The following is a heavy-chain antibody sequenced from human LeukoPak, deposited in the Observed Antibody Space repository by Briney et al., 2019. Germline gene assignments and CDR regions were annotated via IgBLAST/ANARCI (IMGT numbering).Heavy chain of an antibody. V-gene: IGHV3-23*01. J-gene: IGHJ4*02. CDR3: AKDVVPDSGWDLDY. CDR1: GFTFSTYS. D-gene: IGHD6-19*01. CDR2: IFNSGDKT. Sequence: TGGSLRLSCAASGFTFSTYSMTWVRQAPGKGLEWVSGIFNSGDKTFYADSAKGRFTTSRDNSKNTLYLQMDSLRAEDTAVYYCAKDVVPDSGWDLDYWGQGTLVTVSS.